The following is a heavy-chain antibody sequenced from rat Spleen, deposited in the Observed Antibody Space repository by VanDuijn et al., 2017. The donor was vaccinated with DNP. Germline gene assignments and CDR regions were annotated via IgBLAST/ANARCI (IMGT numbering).Heavy chain of an antibody. J-gene: IGHJ4*01. CDR3: TRYGEYTALDA. CDR1: GFSLPDYS. Sequence: QVQLKESGPGMVQPSQTLSLTCTASGFSLPDYSVHWVRQPPGKALDWIAAISSGRSTYYNSVLRSRQSISRDTSNIQVVLKMNSLQTEDTAIYYCTRYGEYTALDAWGQGISVTVSS. CDR2: ISSGRST. V-gene: IGHV2-19*01. D-gene: IGHD1-11*01.